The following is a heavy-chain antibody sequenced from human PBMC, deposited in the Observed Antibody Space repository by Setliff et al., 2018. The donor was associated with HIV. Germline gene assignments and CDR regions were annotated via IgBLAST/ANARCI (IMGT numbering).Heavy chain of an antibody. J-gene: IGHJ5*02. CDR2: MNPNSGNT. CDR3: AKDIPGPAINSGRIKSWFDP. D-gene: IGHD6-19*01. V-gene: IGHV1-8*02. Sequence: ASVKVSCKASGYTFTSYNINWVRQATGQGLEWVQQATGQGLEWMGWMNPNSGNTDYAQKFQGRLTMTRDTSTNTVYMELSSLRSEDTAVYYCAKDIPGPAINSGRIKSWFDPWGEGTLVTVSS. CDR1: GYTFTSYN.